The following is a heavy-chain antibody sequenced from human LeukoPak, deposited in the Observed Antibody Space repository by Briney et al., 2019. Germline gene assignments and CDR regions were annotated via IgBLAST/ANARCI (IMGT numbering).Heavy chain of an antibody. J-gene: IGHJ4*02. V-gene: IGHV3-7*01. CDR2: IKEDGSET. CDR3: ARRKEVQTTFDC. CDR1: GFTFSNFY. Sequence: GGSLRLSCVASGFTFSNFYMGWVRQAPGKGLEWVANIKEDGSETHYVDSVKGRFTISRDNAKNSLDLRMNSLRAEDTAVYYCARRKEVQTTFDCWGQGTLVTVSS. D-gene: IGHD4/OR15-4a*01.